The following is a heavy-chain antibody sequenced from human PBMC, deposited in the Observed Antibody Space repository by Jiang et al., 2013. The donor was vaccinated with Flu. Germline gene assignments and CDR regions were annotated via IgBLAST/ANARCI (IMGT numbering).Heavy chain of an antibody. D-gene: IGHD2-21*02. Sequence: ETLSLTCTVSGGSITSYYWTWIRQPPGKGLEWIGYIHHSGSANYSPSLKSRVTMSVDTSKNQFSLKLNSVTAADTAVYYCARDLVGYCGVDCSSYWGQGTLVTVSS. CDR2: IHHSGSA. CDR1: GGSITSYY. CDR3: ARDLVGYCGVDCSSY. J-gene: IGHJ4*02. V-gene: IGHV4-59*01.